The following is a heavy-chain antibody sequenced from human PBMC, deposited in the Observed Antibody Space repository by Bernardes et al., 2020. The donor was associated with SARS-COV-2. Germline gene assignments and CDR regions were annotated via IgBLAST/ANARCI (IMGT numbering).Heavy chain of an antibody. V-gene: IGHV3-21*06. Sequence: GGSLRLSCVASGFTFRNYAMSWVRQAPGQGLEWVSSISSGGSYIYYRDSVKGRFTISRDNAKNSVYLQMNSLRVDETAMYYCTREKEEFWGGEGTGYWGQGTLVTVSS. J-gene: IGHJ4*02. CDR3: TREKEEFWGGEGTGY. D-gene: IGHD3-16*01. CDR2: ISSGGSYI. CDR1: GFTFRNYA.